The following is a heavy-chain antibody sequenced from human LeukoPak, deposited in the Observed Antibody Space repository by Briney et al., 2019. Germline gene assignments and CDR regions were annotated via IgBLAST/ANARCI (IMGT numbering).Heavy chain of an antibody. CDR3: ARASGGSRWGWFDP. CDR1: GGSISSYY. J-gene: IGHJ5*02. D-gene: IGHD2-15*01. CDR2: IYYSGST. V-gene: IGHV4-59*01. Sequence: SETLSLTCTVSGGSISSYYWSWIRQPPGKGLEWIGYIYYSGSTNYNPSLKSRVTISVDTSKNQFSLKLSSVTAADTAVYYCARASGGSRWGWFDPWGQGTLVTVSS.